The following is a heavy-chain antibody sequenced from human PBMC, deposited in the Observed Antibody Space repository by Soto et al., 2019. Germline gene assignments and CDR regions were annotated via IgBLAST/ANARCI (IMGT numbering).Heavy chain of an antibody. D-gene: IGHD1-1*01. J-gene: IGHJ4*02. V-gene: IGHV3-23*01. CDR1: GFTFSTFA. Sequence: GGSLRLSCAASGFTFSTFAMSWVRQAPGKGLEWVSTISGSGGSTYYADSVKGRFTISRDNSKNTLYLQMNSLRAEDTAVYYCAKESAGTSVYWGQGTLVTVSS. CDR3: AKESAGTSVY. CDR2: ISGSGGST.